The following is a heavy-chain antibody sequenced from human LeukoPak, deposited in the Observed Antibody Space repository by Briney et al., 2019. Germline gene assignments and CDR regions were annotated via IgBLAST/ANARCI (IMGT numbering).Heavy chain of an antibody. CDR3: AKDLSILYGLDY. CDR2: INWNGGST. Sequence: GGSLRLSSAASGFTFDDYGMSWVRQAPGKGLEWVSGINWNGGSTGYADSVKGRFTISRDNSKNTLYLQMNSLRAEDTAVYYCAKDLSILYGLDYWGQGTLVTVSS. V-gene: IGHV3-20*03. D-gene: IGHD2/OR15-2a*01. J-gene: IGHJ4*02. CDR1: GFTFDDYG.